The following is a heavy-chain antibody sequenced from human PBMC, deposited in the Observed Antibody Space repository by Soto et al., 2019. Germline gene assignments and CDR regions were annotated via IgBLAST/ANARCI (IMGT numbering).Heavy chain of an antibody. CDR3: ARDRKFSYAFDI. CDR2: ISSSSSYI. CDR1: GFTFSSYS. J-gene: IGHJ3*02. V-gene: IGHV3-21*01. D-gene: IGHD2-15*01. Sequence: GGSLRLSCAASGFTFSSYSMNWVRQAPGKGLEWVSSISSSSSYIYYADSVKGRFTISRDNAKNSLYLQMNSLRAEDTAVYYCARDRKFSYAFDIWGQGTMVTVS.